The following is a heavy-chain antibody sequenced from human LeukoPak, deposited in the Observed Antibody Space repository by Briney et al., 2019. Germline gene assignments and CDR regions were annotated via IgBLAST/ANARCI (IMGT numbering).Heavy chain of an antibody. CDR1: GGSITSSSYY. V-gene: IGHV4-39*01. CDR3: ARSLVLDAIRAFDY. Sequence: PSETLSLTCTVSGGSITSSSYYWGWIRQPPGKALEWIGSIFYTGSTYYNPPLKSRVTISVDTSRTQYSLKLSSVTAADTAVYYCARSLVLDAIRAFDYWGQGTLVTVSS. J-gene: IGHJ4*02. D-gene: IGHD2-2*02. CDR2: IFYTGST.